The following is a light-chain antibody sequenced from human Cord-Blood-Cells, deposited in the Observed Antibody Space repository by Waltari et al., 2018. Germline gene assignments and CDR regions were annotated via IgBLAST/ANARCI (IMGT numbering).Light chain of an antibody. Sequence: SSELTQDPALSVAVGQTVRITFQGDSLTSYYASWYQQKPEQAPALVIYGKNTRPSGIPDRFSGSSSGNTASLTITGAQAEDEADYYCNSRDSSGNRVFGTGTKVTVL. CDR3: NSRDSSGNRV. J-gene: IGLJ1*01. V-gene: IGLV3-19*01. CDR1: SLTSYY. CDR2: GKN.